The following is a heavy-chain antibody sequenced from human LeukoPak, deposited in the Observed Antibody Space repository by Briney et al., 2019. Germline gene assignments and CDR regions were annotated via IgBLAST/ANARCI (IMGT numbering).Heavy chain of an antibody. D-gene: IGHD3-9*01. J-gene: IGHJ5*02. CDR1: GGTFSSYG. Sequence: ASVKVSCNASGGTFSSYGISWVRQAPGQGLEWMGWVSSYNGDTNYAQKFRGRVTMSTDTSTSTAYMELRSLRFDDTAVYYCAKDWHILTGRNCFDPWGQGTLVTVSS. CDR3: AKDWHILTGRNCFDP. V-gene: IGHV1-18*01. CDR2: VSSYNGDT.